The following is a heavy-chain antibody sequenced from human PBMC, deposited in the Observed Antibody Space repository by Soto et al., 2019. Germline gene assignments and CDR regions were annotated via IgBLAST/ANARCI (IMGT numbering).Heavy chain of an antibody. CDR3: ATYYDFWSGYYPTSYYYYMDV. J-gene: IGHJ6*03. Sequence: GGSLRLSCAASGFTFSSYWMSWVRQAPGKGLEWVANIKQDGSEKYYVDSVKGRFTISRDNAKNSLYLQMNSLRAEDTAVYYCATYYDFWSGYYPTSYYYYMDVWGKGTTVTVSS. CDR1: GFTFSSYW. D-gene: IGHD3-3*01. V-gene: IGHV3-7*01. CDR2: IKQDGSEK.